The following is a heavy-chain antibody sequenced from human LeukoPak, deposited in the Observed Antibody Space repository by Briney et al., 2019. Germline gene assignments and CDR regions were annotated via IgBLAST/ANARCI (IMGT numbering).Heavy chain of an antibody. CDR1: GFTFSNAW. D-gene: IGHD1-26*01. V-gene: IGHV3-15*01. CDR2: IKSKTDGGTT. J-gene: IGHJ3*02. CDR3: TTAPFGGSYNAFDI. Sequence: GGSLRLSCAASGFTFSNAWMSWVRQAPGKGLEWVGRIKSKTDGGTTDYAAPVKGRFTISRDDSKNTLYLQMNSLKTEDTAVYYCTTAPFGGSYNAFDIWGQGTMVTVSS.